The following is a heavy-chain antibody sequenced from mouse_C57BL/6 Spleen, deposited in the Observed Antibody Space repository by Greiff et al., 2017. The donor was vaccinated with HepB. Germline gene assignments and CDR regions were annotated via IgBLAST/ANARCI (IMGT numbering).Heavy chain of an antibody. CDR2: IDPSDSYT. V-gene: IGHV1-59*01. CDR1: GYTFTSYW. J-gene: IGHJ2*01. CDR3: ARIYGNYVGDFDY. D-gene: IGHD2-1*01. Sequence: QVQLQQPGAELVRPGTSVKLSCKASGYTFTSYWMHWVKQRPGQGLEWIGVIDPSDSYTNYNQKFKGKATLTVDTSSSTAYMQLSRLTSEDSAVYYCARIYGNYVGDFDYWGQGTTLTVSS.